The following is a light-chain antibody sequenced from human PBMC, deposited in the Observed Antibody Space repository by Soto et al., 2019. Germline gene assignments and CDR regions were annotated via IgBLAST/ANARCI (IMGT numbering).Light chain of an antibody. Sequence: QSVLTQPPSVSGAPGQRVTISCSGGSSNIGAGYDVHWYQQLPETPPKLLIYGNNIRPSGVPDRFSGSKSGTSASLAITGLQAEDEADYYCHSYDRSLSGSVFGGGTQLTVL. CDR1: SSNIGAGYD. V-gene: IGLV1-40*01. J-gene: IGLJ3*02. CDR2: GNN. CDR3: HSYDRSLSGSV.